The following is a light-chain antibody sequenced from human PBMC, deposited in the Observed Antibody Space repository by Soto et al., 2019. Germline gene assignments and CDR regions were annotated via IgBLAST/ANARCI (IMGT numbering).Light chain of an antibody. V-gene: IGLV1-40*01. CDR3: QSYDSSLSVSYV. CDR1: SSNIGAGYD. J-gene: IGLJ1*01. CDR2: GNS. Sequence: QSVLTQPPSVSGAPGQRVTISCTGSSSNIGAGYDVHWYQQLPGTAPKLLIYGNSNRPSGVPDRFSGSKSGTSASLAITGLQAEDEADYYCQSYDSSLSVSYVFGTGTKFTVL.